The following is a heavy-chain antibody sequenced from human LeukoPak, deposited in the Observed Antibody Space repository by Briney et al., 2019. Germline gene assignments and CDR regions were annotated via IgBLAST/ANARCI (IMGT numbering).Heavy chain of an antibody. D-gene: IGHD4-11*01. CDR2: IYSTGNT. CDR3: ARDTVTATVTNYYYYMDV. Sequence: PSETLSLTCTVSGGSIDSNNFCWGWIRQPPGKGLEWIGTIYSTGNTYYNPSLKTRVSISIDTSKSQFSLNLRSVTAADTAVYYCARDTVTATVTNYYYYMDVWGKGTTVTVSS. J-gene: IGHJ6*03. V-gene: IGHV4-39*02. CDR1: GGSIDSNNFC.